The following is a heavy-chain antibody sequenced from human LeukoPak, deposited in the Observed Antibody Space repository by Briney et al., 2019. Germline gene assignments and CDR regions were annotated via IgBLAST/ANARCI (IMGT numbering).Heavy chain of an antibody. D-gene: IGHD2-2*02. CDR3: ASQYCSSRTCYTDAFDI. CDR2: IKQDGSEK. CDR1: RFTFSTYW. V-gene: IGHV3-7*01. Sequence: PGGSLRLSCAASRFTFSTYWMSWVRQAPGKGLEWVANIKQDGSEKYYVNSVKGRFTISRGNAKNSLYLQMNSLRAEDTAVYYCASQYCSSRTCYTDAFDIWGQGTMVTVSS. J-gene: IGHJ3*02.